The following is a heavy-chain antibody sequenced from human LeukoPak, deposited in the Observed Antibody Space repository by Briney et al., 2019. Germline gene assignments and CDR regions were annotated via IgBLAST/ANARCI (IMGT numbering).Heavy chain of an antibody. D-gene: IGHD4-17*01. V-gene: IGHV5-51*01. CDR2: IYPGDSDT. CDR3: ARCYGDRYYYYGMDV. Sequence: NRGESLKISCKGSGYSFTSYWIGWVRQMPGKGLEWMGIIYPGDSDTRYSPSFQGQATISADKSISTAYLQWSSLKASDTAMYYRARCYGDRYYYYGMDVWGKGTTVTVSS. J-gene: IGHJ6*04. CDR1: GYSFTSYW.